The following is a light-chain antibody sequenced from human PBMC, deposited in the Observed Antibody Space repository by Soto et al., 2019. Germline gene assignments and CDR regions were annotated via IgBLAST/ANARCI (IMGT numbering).Light chain of an antibody. CDR1: QDISNY. Sequence: DIQMTQSPSSLSASVGDRVTITCQASQDISNYLNWYQQKPGKAPKLLIYDASNLETGVPSRVSGSGSGTDFTFIIRRLQPEDIATYYCQHYDNLPFTFGPGTKVDIK. CDR3: QHYDNLPFT. V-gene: IGKV1-33*01. CDR2: DAS. J-gene: IGKJ3*01.